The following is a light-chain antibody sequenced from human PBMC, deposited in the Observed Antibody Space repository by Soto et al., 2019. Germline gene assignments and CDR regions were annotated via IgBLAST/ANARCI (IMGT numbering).Light chain of an antibody. CDR2: EGY. CDR1: SSDVGNYNL. Sequence: QSALTQPASVSGSPGQSITISCTGTSSDVGNYNLVSWYQQYPGKAPKVMIYEGYKRPSGVSNRFSGSKSGNTASLTISGLQAEDEADYHCCSYAGGTSWVFGGGTKVTVL. V-gene: IGLV2-23*01. J-gene: IGLJ2*01. CDR3: CSYAGGTSWV.